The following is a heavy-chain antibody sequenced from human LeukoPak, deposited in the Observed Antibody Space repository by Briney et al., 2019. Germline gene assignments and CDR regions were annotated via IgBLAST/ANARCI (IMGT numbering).Heavy chain of an antibody. Sequence: PSETLSLTCAVSGYSISSGYYWGWIRQPPGKGLEWIGSIYHSGSTYYNPSLKSRVTISVDTSKNQFSLKLSSVTAADTAVYYCARVRYFDWSDWSDPWGQGTLVTVSS. CDR1: GYSISSGYY. CDR2: IYHSGST. V-gene: IGHV4-38-2*01. J-gene: IGHJ5*02. D-gene: IGHD3-9*01. CDR3: ARVRYFDWSDWSDP.